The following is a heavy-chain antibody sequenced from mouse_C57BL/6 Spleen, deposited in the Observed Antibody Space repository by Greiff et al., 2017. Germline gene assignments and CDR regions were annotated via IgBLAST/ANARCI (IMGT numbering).Heavy chain of an antibody. CDR3: ARSEGYFDY. J-gene: IGHJ2*01. V-gene: IGHV1-64*01. CDR2: IHPNSGST. Sequence: VKLQQPGAELVKPGASVKLSCKASGYTFTSYWMHWVKQRPGQGLEWIGMIHPNSGSTNYNEKFKSKATLTVDKSSSTAYMQLSSRTSEDSAVYYCARSEGYFDYWGQGTTLTVSS. CDR1: GYTFTSYW.